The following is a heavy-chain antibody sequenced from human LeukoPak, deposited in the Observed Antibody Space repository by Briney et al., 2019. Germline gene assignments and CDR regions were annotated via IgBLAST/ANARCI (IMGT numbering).Heavy chain of an antibody. CDR3: ARGIVGSGLYMDV. J-gene: IGHJ6*03. V-gene: IGHV4-59*01. CDR1: GGSISSYY. Sequence: SETLFLTCTVSGGSISSYYWSWIRQLPGKGLEWIGYIYYSGSTNYNPSLKSRVTISVDTSKNQFSLKLSSVTAADTAVYYCARGIVGSGLYMDVWGKGTTVTVSS. D-gene: IGHD3-3*01. CDR2: IYYSGST.